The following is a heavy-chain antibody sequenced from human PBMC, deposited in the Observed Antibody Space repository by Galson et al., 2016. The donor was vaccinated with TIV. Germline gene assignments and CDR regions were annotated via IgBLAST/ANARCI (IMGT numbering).Heavy chain of an antibody. Sequence: SVKVSCQASGYTFTSYDIHCVRQATGQGPEWVGWMNPNSGNKGYAQTFRGRVTMTMNTSVRTVYMELSSLRSEDTAVYYCARSGDNGGYWGQGTLVTVSS. CDR2: MNPNSGNK. CDR1: GYTFTSYD. CDR3: ARSGDNGGY. V-gene: IGHV1-8*02. D-gene: IGHD4-17*01. J-gene: IGHJ4*02.